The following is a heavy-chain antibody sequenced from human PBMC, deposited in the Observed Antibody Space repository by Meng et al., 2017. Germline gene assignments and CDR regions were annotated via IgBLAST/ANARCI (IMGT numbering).Heavy chain of an antibody. J-gene: IGHJ4*02. V-gene: IGHV1-2*06. CDR1: GYTFTAYY. CDR2: INPDTGDT. CDR3: ARDENISLGKLFGDY. Sequence: ASVKVSCKPPGYTFTAYYIHWVRQAPGQGLEWMGHINPDTGDTLYAQKFRGRVSMTGDTSISTAYVELSGLRYDDTAVYYCARDENISLGKLFGDYWGQGTLVTVSS. D-gene: IGHD2-21*01.